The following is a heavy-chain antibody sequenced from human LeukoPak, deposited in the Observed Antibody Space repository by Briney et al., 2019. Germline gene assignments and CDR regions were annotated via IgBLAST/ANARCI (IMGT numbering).Heavy chain of an antibody. CDR1: GGSFSGHY. CDR3: ASSFSRHSYGYRK. D-gene: IGHD5-18*01. J-gene: IGHJ4*02. Sequence: SETLSLTCAVYGGSFSGHYWSWIRQPPGKGLEWIGEINHSGSTNYNPSLKSRVTISVDTSKNQFSLKLSSVTAADTAVYYCASSFSRHSYGYRKWGQGTLVTVSS. V-gene: IGHV4-34*01. CDR2: INHSGST.